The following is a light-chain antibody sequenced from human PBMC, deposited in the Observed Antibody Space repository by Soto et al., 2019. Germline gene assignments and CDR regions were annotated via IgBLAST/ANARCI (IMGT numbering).Light chain of an antibody. CDR3: QKYNSYSWT. J-gene: IGKJ1*01. CDR2: AAS. Sequence: DIQMTLTPSTLSASVVSRVIITLRASQSISTWLAWYQQKPGKAPKRLIYAASSLKSGVPSRFSGSGSGTEFTLTISSLQSEDFAVYYCQKYNSYSWTFGQGTRVDIK. CDR1: QSISTW. V-gene: IGKV1-5*01.